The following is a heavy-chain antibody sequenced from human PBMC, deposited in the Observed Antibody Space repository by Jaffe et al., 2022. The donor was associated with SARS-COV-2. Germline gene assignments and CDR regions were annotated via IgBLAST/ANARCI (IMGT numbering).Heavy chain of an antibody. CDR3: ARQLRLLWFGESKKGFDY. Sequence: QVQLQQWGAGLLKPSETLSLTCAVYGGSFSGYYWSWIRQPPGKGLEWIGEINHSGSTNYNPSLKSRVTISVDTSKNQFSLKLSSVTAADTAVYYCARQLRLLWFGESKKGFDYWGQGTLVTVSS. CDR1: GGSFSGYY. D-gene: IGHD3-10*01. CDR2: INHSGST. J-gene: IGHJ4*02. V-gene: IGHV4-34*01.